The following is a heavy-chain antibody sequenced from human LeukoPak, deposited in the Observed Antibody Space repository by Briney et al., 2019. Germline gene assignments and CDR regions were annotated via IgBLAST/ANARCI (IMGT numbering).Heavy chain of an antibody. D-gene: IGHD2-15*01. J-gene: IGHJ4*02. Sequence: SETLSLTCTVSGYSISSGYYWGWIRQPPGKGLEWIGIIYHSGSTYYNPSLKSRVTISVDTSKNQFSLKLSSVTAADTAVYYCAREIRYCSGGSCYRPVDYWGQGTLVTVSS. CDR1: GYSISSGYY. CDR2: IYHSGST. V-gene: IGHV4-38-2*02. CDR3: AREIRYCSGGSCYRPVDY.